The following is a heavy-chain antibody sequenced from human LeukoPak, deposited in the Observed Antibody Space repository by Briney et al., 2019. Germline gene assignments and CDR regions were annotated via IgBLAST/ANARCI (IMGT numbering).Heavy chain of an antibody. CDR2: IIPIFGTA. D-gene: IGHD5-12*01. J-gene: IGHJ5*02. CDR1: GYTFTSYG. CDR3: ARDIGGYGSDWFDP. Sequence: ASVKVSCKASGYTFTSYGISWVRQAPGQGLEWMGGIIPIFGTANYAQKFQGRVTITADESTSTAYMELSSLRSEDTAVYYCARDIGGYGSDWFDPWGQGTLVTVSS. V-gene: IGHV1-69*13.